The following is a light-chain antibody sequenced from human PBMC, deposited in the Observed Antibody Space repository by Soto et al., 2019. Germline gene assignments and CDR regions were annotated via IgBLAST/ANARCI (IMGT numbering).Light chain of an antibody. J-gene: IGKJ4*01. CDR1: QSVSDY. V-gene: IGKV3-15*01. Sequence: EIVLTQSPGTLSLSPGERATLSCRASQSVSDYLAWFQQKFGQAPRLLIYGASTRATGIPDRFTGSGSGTEFTLTISSLQSEDFAVYYCQQYNNWPLTFGGGTKVE. CDR3: QQYNNWPLT. CDR2: GAS.